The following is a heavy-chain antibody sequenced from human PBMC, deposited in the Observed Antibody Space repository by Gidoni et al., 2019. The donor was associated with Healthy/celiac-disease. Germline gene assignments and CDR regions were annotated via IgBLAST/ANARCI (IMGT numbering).Heavy chain of an antibody. J-gene: IGHJ4*02. Sequence: QVQLQQWGAGLLKPSETLSLTCAVYGGSFSGYYWSWIRQPPGKGLEWIGEINHSGSTNYNPSLKSRVTISVDTSKNQFSLKLSSVTAADTAVYYCARASLSGWYLDWGQGTLVTVSS. CDR1: GGSFSGYY. CDR3: ARASLSGWYLD. V-gene: IGHV4-34*01. D-gene: IGHD6-19*01. CDR2: INHSGST.